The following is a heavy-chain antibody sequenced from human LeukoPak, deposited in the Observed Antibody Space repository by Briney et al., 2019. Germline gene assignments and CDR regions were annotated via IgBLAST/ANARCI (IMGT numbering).Heavy chain of an antibody. J-gene: IGHJ4*02. V-gene: IGHV3-53*01. CDR1: GFTISSSF. CDR3: ARAFVVEQEIPFDY. CDR2: TYSDGTT. D-gene: IGHD1/OR15-1a*01. Sequence: PGGSLRLSCAASGFTISSSFMTWVRQAPGKGLEWVSVTYSDGTTYYADSVKGRFTISRDNARNSLHLQMNSLRAEDTAVYYCARAFVVEQEIPFDYWGLGTLVSVSS.